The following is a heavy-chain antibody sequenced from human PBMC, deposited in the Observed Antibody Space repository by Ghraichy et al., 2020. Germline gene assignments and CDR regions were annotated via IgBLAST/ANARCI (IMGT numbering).Heavy chain of an antibody. D-gene: IGHD2-2*01. CDR2: ISSSSSTI. CDR3: AREAGYCSSTSCPRRSWFDP. V-gene: IGHV3-48*02. Sequence: GGSLRLSCEASGFTFSSYSMNWVRQAPGKGLEWVSYISSSSSTIYYADSVKGRFTISRDNAKNSLYLQMNSLRDEDTAVYYCAREAGYCSSTSCPRRSWFDPCGQGTLVTVSS. CDR1: GFTFSSYS. J-gene: IGHJ5*02.